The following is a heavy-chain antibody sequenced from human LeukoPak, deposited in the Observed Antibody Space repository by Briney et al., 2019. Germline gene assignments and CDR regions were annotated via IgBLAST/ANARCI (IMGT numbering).Heavy chain of an antibody. CDR1: G. V-gene: IGHV3-33*01. D-gene: IGHD6-13*01. CDR3: ARDPGQQLFSGPFN. CDR2: IWYDGSNK. J-gene: IGHJ4*02. Sequence: GMHXVRQAPGKXLEWVAVIWYDGSNKYYADSVKGRFTISRDNSKNTLYLQMNSLRAEDTAVYYCARDPGQQLFSGPFNWGQGTLVTVSS.